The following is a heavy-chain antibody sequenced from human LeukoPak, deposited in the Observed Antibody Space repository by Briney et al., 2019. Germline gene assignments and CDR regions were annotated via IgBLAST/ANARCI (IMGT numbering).Heavy chain of an antibody. Sequence: PSQTLSLTCTVSGGSISSGDYYWSWIRQPPGKGLEWIGYIYYSGSTYYNPSLKSRVTISVDTSKNQFSLKLSSVTAADTAVYYCARASRGSYRIDYWGQGTLVTVSS. V-gene: IGHV4-30-4*01. J-gene: IGHJ4*02. D-gene: IGHD1-26*01. CDR1: GGSISSGDYY. CDR3: ARASRGSYRIDY. CDR2: IYYSGST.